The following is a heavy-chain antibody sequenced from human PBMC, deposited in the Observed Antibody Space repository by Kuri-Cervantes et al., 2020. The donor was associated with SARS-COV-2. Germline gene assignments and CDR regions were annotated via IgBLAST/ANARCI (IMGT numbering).Heavy chain of an antibody. V-gene: IGHV1-2*02. CDR2: INPNSGGT. J-gene: IGHJ4*02. Sequence: ASVKVSCKASGYTFTGYYMHWVRQAPGQGLEWMGWINPNSGGTNYAQKFQGRVTMTRGTSISTAYMELSRLRSDDTAVYYCARVGFGDYEIDYWGQGTLVTVSS. D-gene: IGHD4-17*01. CDR3: ARVGFGDYEIDY. CDR1: GYTFTGYY.